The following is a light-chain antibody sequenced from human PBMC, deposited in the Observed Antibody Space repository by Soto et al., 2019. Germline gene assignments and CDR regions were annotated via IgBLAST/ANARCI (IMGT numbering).Light chain of an antibody. CDR3: SFPTNRSALYV. J-gene: IGLJ1*01. CDR1: SSDVDYYNY. Sequence: LPQLPSVSGSPGLTITISCTGTSSDVDYYNYVSWYQQHPGKAPKLMIYDVSNRPSGVSYRFSVSEAGSTASLTISGHHAQRRRTSYSSFPTNRSALYVYRTGTKGTVL. CDR2: DVS. V-gene: IGLV2-14*01.